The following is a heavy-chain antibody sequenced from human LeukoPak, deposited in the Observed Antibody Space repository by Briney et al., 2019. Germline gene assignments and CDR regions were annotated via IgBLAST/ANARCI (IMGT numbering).Heavy chain of an antibody. V-gene: IGHV5-51*01. CDR1: GYSFTTYW. CDR3: ARHEGSGSYYSY. Sequence: GESLKISCKGSGYSFTTYWIAWVRQMPGRGLEWMGIISPDDSEIRYSPSFRGQVTISADKSISTAYLQRSRLKASDTAIYYCARHEGSGSYYSYWGQGTLVTVSS. CDR2: ISPDDSEI. D-gene: IGHD1-26*01. J-gene: IGHJ4*02.